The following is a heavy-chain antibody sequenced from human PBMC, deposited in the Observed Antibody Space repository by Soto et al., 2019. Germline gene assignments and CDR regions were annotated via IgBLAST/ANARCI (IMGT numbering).Heavy chain of an antibody. CDR3: AREGVTPSYYYYYGMDV. V-gene: IGHV4-59*01. CDR1: GGSISSYY. CDR2: IYYSGST. D-gene: IGHD5-18*01. Sequence: SETLSLTCTVSGGSISSYYWSWIRQPPGKGLEWIGYIYYSGSTNYNPSLKSRVTISVDTSKNQFSLKLSSVTAADTAVHYCAREGVTPSYYYYYGMDVWGQGTTATVSS. J-gene: IGHJ6*02.